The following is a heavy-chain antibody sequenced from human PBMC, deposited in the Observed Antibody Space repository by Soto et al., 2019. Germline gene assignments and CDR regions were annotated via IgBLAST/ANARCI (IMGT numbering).Heavy chain of an antibody. Sequence: QVQLVESGGGVVQPGRSLRLSCAASGFTFSSYGMHWVRQAPGKGLEWVAVIWYDGSNKYYADSVKGRFTISRDNSKNTLYLQMNGLRAEDTAVYYCARQWSGYYYRDWYFDLWGRGTLVTVSS. V-gene: IGHV3-33*01. CDR2: IWYDGSNK. J-gene: IGHJ2*01. CDR3: ARQWSGYYYRDWYFDL. CDR1: GFTFSSYG. D-gene: IGHD3-22*01.